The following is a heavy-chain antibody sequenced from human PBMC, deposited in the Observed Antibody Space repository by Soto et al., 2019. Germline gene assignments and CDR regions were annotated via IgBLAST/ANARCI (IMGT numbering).Heavy chain of an antibody. V-gene: IGHV4-39*01. CDR2: VYYSGGA. CDR1: CGSSSSSGSY. CDR3: VRQSNHNYDLPKFHA. Sequence: TXGRLSVPGGVSCGSSSSSGSYWGWIRQAPCKVLEWIVNVYYSGGAYYRRSLKSLVTISIDTSKNQFSLRLSSVTAADTAVYYCVRQSNHNYDLPKFHAWGPVKLVTVSP. J-gene: IGHJ5*02. D-gene: IGHD3-3*01.